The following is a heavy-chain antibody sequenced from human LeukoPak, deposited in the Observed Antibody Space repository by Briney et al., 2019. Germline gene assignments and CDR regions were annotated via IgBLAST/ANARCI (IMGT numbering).Heavy chain of an antibody. Sequence: GESLRLSCAASGFTFSRSWMHWVRQAPGKGLVWVSRINSDGSSTTYADSVKGRFTISRDNAKNTLYLQMNSLRAEDTAVYYCARDRDGEYSYGYSDYWGQGTLVTVSS. CDR3: ARDRDGEYSYGYSDY. CDR1: GFTFSRSW. J-gene: IGHJ4*02. D-gene: IGHD5-18*01. V-gene: IGHV3-74*01. CDR2: INSDGSST.